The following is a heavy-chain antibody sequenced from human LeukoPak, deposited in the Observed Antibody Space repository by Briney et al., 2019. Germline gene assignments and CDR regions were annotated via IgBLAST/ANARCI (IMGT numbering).Heavy chain of an antibody. D-gene: IGHD3-22*01. CDR3: ARSRGSSGFS. CDR1: GASINGGGFY. CDR2: IFYTGNT. J-gene: IGHJ5*02. V-gene: IGHV4-31*03. Sequence: SQTLSLTCTVSGASINGGGFYWSWNRQHPGKGLEYIGYIFYTGNTNYNPSLKSRVTISLDTSKNQFSLKLNSVTAADTAVYYCARSRGSSGFSWGQGTLVTVSS.